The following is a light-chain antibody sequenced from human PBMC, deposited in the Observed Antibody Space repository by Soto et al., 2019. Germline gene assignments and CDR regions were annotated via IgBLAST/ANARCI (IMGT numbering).Light chain of an antibody. V-gene: IGKV1-33*01. CDR3: QQYENLPT. Sequence: DIQKTQSPSSLSTSVGDRVTITCQASRNINNYLNWYQQKPGRAPKLLIYDASNLEAGVPSRFRGSGSGTDFTFTISRLQPEDIATYYSQQYENLPTFGQGTRLEI. CDR1: RNINNY. CDR2: DAS. J-gene: IGKJ5*01.